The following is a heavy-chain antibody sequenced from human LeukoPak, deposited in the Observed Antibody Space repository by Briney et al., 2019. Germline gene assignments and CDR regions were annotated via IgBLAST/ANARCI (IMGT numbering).Heavy chain of an antibody. Sequence: ASVRLSCKASGYTFITYDMHWVRQAPGQGLEWLGIINPSGDSTSYAQKFQGRVTMTRDTTTSTVYMEPSSLRSEDTAVYCCARGVRSDCYSCFDYWGQGTLFTVSS. CDR1: GYTFITYD. D-gene: IGHD2-15*01. CDR3: ARGVRSDCYSCFDY. J-gene: IGHJ4*02. V-gene: IGHV1-46*01. CDR2: INPSGDST.